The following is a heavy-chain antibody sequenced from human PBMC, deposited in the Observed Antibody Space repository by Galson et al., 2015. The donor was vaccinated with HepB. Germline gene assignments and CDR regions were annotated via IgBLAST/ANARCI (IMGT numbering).Heavy chain of an antibody. Sequence: SVKVSCKASGYTFTSYGISWVRQVPGQGLEWMGGIIPIFGTANYAQKFQGRVTITADESTSTAYMELSSLRSEDTAVYYCAAETSGADAFDIWGQGTMVTVSS. CDR3: AAETSGADAFDI. J-gene: IGHJ3*02. CDR2: IIPIFGTA. CDR1: GYTFTSYG. D-gene: IGHD1-26*01. V-gene: IGHV1-69*13.